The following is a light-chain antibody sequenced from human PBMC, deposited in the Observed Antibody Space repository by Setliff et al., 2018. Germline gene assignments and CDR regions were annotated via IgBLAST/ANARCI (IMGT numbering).Light chain of an antibody. CDR3: NAYASDTTYV. CDR2: GVS. J-gene: IGLJ1*01. CDR1: SSDVGSYDL. Sequence: QSALTQPASVSGSPGQSITISCSGTSSDVGSYDLVSWYQQHPGKAPKLIIYGVSDRPSGVSSRFSGSKSGNTAYLTISGLQTEDEAEYYCNAYASDTTYVVGSGTKV. V-gene: IGLV2-14*03.